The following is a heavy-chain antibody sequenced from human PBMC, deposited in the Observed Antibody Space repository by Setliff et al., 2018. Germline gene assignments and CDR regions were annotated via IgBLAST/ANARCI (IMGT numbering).Heavy chain of an antibody. D-gene: IGHD7-27*01. CDR2: IGARNVKT. Sequence: VKVSCKASGYTFTTYGISWVRQAPGQGLEWMGWIGARNVKTNYAQKFQDRVTMTTDTSTSTGYMELRSLTSDDTAVYYCARRWETGDQDAYDIWGQGTMVTVS. CDR3: ARRWETGDQDAYDI. J-gene: IGHJ3*02. V-gene: IGHV1-18*04. CDR1: GYTFTTYG.